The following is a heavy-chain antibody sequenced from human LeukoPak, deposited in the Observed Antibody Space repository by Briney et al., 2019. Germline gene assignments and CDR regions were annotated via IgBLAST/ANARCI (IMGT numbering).Heavy chain of an antibody. CDR2: IFPSGGEI. D-gene: IGHD2-15*01. V-gene: IGHV3-23*01. J-gene: IGHJ4*02. CDR3: AREGGGSLGEDY. CDR1: GFTFSTFA. Sequence: GGSLRLSCAASGFTFSTFAMIWVRQPPGKGLEWVSSIFPSGGEIHYADSVRGRFTISRDNSKSTLSLQMNSLRAADTAVYYCAREGGGSLGEDYWGQGTLVTVSS.